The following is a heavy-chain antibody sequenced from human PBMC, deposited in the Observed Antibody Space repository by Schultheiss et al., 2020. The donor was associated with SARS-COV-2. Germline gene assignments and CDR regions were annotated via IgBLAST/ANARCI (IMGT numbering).Heavy chain of an antibody. CDR1: GYTFTTNG. CDR3: ARAGPGYVNNWYDN. Sequence: ASVKVSCKASGYTFTTNGISWVRQAPGQGLEWMGWINPDNDDTKYAQNLQGRVTMTTDTSTSTVYMELRSLGSDDTAVYYCARAGPGYVNNWYDNWGHGTLVTVSS. J-gene: IGHJ4*01. CDR2: INPDNDDT. V-gene: IGHV1-18*04. D-gene: IGHD1-20*01.